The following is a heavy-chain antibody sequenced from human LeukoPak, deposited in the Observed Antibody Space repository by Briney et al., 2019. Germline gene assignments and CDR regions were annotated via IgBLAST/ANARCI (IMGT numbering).Heavy chain of an antibody. CDR3: ASPAIVVVPAAMERFDY. J-gene: IGHJ4*02. CDR1: GFTFSSHA. D-gene: IGHD2-2*01. CDR2: ISGSGGST. Sequence: PGGSLRLSCAASGFTFSSHAMSWVRQAPGKGLEWVSAISGSGGSTYYADSVKGRFTISRDNSKNTLYLQMNSLRAEDTAVYYCASPAIVVVPAAMERFDYWGQGTLVTVSS. V-gene: IGHV3-23*01.